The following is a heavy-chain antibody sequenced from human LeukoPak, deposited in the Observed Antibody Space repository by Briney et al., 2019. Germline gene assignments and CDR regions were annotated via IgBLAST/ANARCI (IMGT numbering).Heavy chain of an antibody. CDR1: GFTFHLYN. CDR2: ISPSSSYI. V-gene: IGHV3-21*06. D-gene: IGHD2-15*01. J-gene: IGHJ4*02. CDR3: AREGGYCSGGSCRFFDY. Sequence: GGSLRLSCATSGFTFHLYNLNWVRQAPGKGLEFVSSISPSSSYIYYADSVKGRFTISRDDAKNSLFLQMNSLRAEDTAVYYCAREGGYCSGGSCRFFDYWGQGTLVTVSS.